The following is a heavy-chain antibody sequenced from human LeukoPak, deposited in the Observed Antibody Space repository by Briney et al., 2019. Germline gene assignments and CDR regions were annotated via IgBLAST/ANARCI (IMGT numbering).Heavy chain of an antibody. V-gene: IGHV3-23*01. CDR1: GFTFSSYA. Sequence: GGSLRLSCAASGFTFSSYAMSWVRQAPGKGLEWVSSITSSGAATYYADSVKGRFTISRDSAKNSLYLQMDSLRAEDTAAYYCARGVGAFEIWGQGTMVTVSS. J-gene: IGHJ3*02. CDR2: ITSSGAAT. CDR3: ARGVGAFEI.